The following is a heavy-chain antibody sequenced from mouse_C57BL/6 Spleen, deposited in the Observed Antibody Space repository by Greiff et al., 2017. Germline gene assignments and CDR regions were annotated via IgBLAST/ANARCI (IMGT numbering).Heavy chain of an antibody. Sequence: QVQLQQSGPELVKPGASVKISCKASGYAFSSSWMNWVKQRPGKGLEWIGRIYPGDGDTNYNGKFKGKATLTADKSSSTAYMQLSSLTSEDSAVYFCARGGLRRYYYAMDDWGEGTSVADSS. CDR3: ARGGLRRYYYAMDD. CDR1: GYAFSSSW. D-gene: IGHD2-4*01. CDR2: IYPGDGDT. J-gene: IGHJ4*01. V-gene: IGHV1-82*01.